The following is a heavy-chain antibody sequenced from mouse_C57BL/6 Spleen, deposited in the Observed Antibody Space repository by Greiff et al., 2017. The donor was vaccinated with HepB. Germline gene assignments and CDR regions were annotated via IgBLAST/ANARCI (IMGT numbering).Heavy chain of an antibody. J-gene: IGHJ3*01. CDR3: TTDYYGSSYPFFAY. Sequence: EVQLQQSGAELVRPGASVKLSCTASGFNIKDDYMHWVKQRPEQGLEWIGWIDPENGDTEYASKFQGKATITADTSSNTAYLQLSSLTSEDTAVYYCTTDYYGSSYPFFAYWGQGTLVTVSA. D-gene: IGHD1-1*01. V-gene: IGHV14-4*01. CDR2: IDPENGDT. CDR1: GFNIKDDY.